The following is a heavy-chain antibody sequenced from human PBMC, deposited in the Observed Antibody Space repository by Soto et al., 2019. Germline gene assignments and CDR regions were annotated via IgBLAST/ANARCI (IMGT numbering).Heavy chain of an antibody. CDR3: ARQPRILTGYSGHFAY. V-gene: IGHV4-39*01. CDR2: IYYSGST. D-gene: IGHD3-9*01. Sequence: SETLSLTCTVSGGSISSSSYYWGWIRQPPGKGLEWIGSIYYSGSTYYNPSLKSRVTISVDTSKNQFSLKLSSVTAADTAVYYCARQPRILTGYSGHFAYWGQGTLVT. CDR1: GGSISSSSYY. J-gene: IGHJ4*02.